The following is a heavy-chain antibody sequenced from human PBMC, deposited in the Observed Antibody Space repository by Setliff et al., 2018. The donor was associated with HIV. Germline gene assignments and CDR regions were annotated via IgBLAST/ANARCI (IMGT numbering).Heavy chain of an antibody. CDR1: GGSISSETFS. J-gene: IGHJ4*02. Sequence: PSETLSLTCTVSGGSISSETFSWNWIRQPAGKGLEWIGRIYTSGSTNYNPSLKSRVTISVATSKNQFSLKLNSVTTADTAVYYCARSRTSRFYFDYWGQGTLVTVSS. V-gene: IGHV4-61*02. D-gene: IGHD2-2*01. CDR2: IYTSGST. CDR3: ARSRTSRFYFDY.